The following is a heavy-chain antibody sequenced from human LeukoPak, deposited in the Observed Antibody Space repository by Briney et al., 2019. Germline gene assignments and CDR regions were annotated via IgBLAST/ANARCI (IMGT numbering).Heavy chain of an antibody. Sequence: PGGSLRLSCAASGFTLSDYYMSWIRQAPGKGLEWVSYISSSGTAMYYADSVKGRFTISRDNAQNSVYLQMNSLRAEDTAVYYCARGLTGRYILTGYYNDYWGQGTLVTVSS. J-gene: IGHJ4*02. CDR2: ISSSGTAM. D-gene: IGHD3-9*01. CDR1: GFTLSDYY. CDR3: ARGLTGRYILTGYYNDY. V-gene: IGHV3-11*01.